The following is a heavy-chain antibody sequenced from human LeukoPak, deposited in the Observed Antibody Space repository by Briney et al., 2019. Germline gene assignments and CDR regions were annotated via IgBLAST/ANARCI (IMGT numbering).Heavy chain of an antibody. Sequence: ASVKVSCKASGGTFSSYAISWVRQAPGRGLEWMGGIMPIFGRGNYAQKFQGRVTLTADESTSTAYMELSSLRSEDTAVYYCARAGYCSSTSCYVPFDYWGQGTLVTVSS. J-gene: IGHJ4*02. V-gene: IGHV1-69*13. CDR1: GGTFSSYA. CDR2: IMPIFGRG. D-gene: IGHD2-2*01. CDR3: ARAGYCSSTSCYVPFDY.